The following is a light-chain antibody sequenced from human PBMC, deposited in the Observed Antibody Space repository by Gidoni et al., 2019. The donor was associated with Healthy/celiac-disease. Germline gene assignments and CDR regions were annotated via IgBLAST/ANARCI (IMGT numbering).Light chain of an antibody. CDR2: AAS. CDR1: QSISSY. CDR3: QQSYSTPPT. Sequence: DFQMTKSPSSLSASVGDRVTITCRASQSISSYLNWYQQKPGKAPKLQIYAASSLQSGVPSRFSGSGSGTDFTLTISSLQPEDFATYYCQQSYSTPPTFGGGTKVEIK. J-gene: IGKJ4*01. V-gene: IGKV1-39*01.